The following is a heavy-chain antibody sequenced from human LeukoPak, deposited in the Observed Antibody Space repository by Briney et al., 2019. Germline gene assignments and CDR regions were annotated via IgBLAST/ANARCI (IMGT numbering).Heavy chain of an antibody. V-gene: IGHV3-9*01. Sequence: PGGSLRPSCAGSGFTIDDYAMHWVRQTPGKGLEWVSGISWNSGNIAYADFVGGRFTISRDNAKNSLSLQMNSLSDEDTAVYYCAKDAHGGATFFYYMDVWGKGTTVTVSS. CDR2: ISWNSGNI. CDR1: GFTIDDYA. CDR3: AKDAHGGATFFYYMDV. J-gene: IGHJ6*03. D-gene: IGHD2/OR15-2a*01.